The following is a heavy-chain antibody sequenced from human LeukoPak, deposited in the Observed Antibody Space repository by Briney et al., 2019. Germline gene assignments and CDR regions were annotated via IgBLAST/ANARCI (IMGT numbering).Heavy chain of an antibody. J-gene: IGHJ4*02. CDR3: AKNGPNPYSGSYFDY. CDR2: MSPDSGYT. V-gene: IGHV1-8*01. D-gene: IGHD1-26*01. Sequence: ASVKVSCKASGYTFTSYDITWVRQATGQGLEWMGWMSPDSGYTGYAQTFQGRATLTRNTSVSTAFMELSSLRSEDTAVYYCAKNGPNPYSGSYFDYWGQGTLVTVSS. CDR1: GYTFTSYD.